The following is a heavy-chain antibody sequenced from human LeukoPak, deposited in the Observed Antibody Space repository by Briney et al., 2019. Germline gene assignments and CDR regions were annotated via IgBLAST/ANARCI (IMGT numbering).Heavy chain of an antibody. V-gene: IGHV4-4*07. CDR3: ARDHNYYDSSGYYHWFDP. D-gene: IGHD3-22*01. CDR1: GFTFSSYA. J-gene: IGHJ5*02. Sequence: GSLRLSCAASGFTFSSYAMSWIRQPAGKGLEWIGRISTSGSTNYNPSLKSRVTMSVYTFKNQFSLKLSSVTAADTAVYYCARDHNYYDSSGYYHWFDPWGQGTLVTVSS. CDR2: ISTSGST.